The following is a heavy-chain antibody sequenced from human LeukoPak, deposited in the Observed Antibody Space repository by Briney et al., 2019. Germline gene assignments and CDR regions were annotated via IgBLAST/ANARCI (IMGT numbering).Heavy chain of an antibody. Sequence: MASETLSLTCAVYGGSFSGYYWSWIRQPPGKGLEWMGEINHSGSTNYNPSLKSRVTISVDTSKNQCSLKLSSVTAADTAVYYCARRVRGIAAARYYFDYWGQGTLATVSS. CDR1: GGSFSGYY. J-gene: IGHJ4*02. V-gene: IGHV4-34*01. CDR3: ARRVRGIAAARYYFDY. D-gene: IGHD6-13*01. CDR2: INHSGST.